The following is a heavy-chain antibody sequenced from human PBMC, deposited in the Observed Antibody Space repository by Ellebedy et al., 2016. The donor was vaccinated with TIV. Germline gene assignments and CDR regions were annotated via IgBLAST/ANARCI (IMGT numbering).Heavy chain of an antibody. CDR1: GFTFSSHD. V-gene: IGHV3-13*01. D-gene: IGHD5-18*01. Sequence: ESLKISCAASGFTFSSHDMHSLRQGTGKGLEWVSAIGSAGDTYYSDSVKGRFTISRETGKNSVYLQMNILRADDTAVYYCAKDSYSGEYNYGWGTFNLWGQGKMVTISS. J-gene: IGHJ3*01. CDR2: IGSAGDT. CDR3: AKDSYSGEYNYGWGTFNL.